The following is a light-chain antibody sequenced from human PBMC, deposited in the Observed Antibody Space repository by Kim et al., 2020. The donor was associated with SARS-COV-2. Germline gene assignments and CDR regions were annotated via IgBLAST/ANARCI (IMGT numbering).Light chain of an antibody. Sequence: SYELTQAPSVSVSPGQTATITCPGDRLGDKLTSWYQQKSGQPPVLVISEDSKRPSEIPERFSGSKSGNTATLTISGTQTMDEADYYCQAWDSSNYV. CDR1: RLGDKL. CDR2: EDS. CDR3: QAWDSSNYV. J-gene: IGLJ1*01. V-gene: IGLV3-1*01.